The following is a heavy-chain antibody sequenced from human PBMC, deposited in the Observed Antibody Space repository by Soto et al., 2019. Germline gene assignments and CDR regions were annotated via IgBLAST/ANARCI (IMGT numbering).Heavy chain of an antibody. J-gene: IGHJ6*02. CDR1: GGSVNSGYYY. V-gene: IGHV4-61*01. Sequence: QVQLQESGPGLVKPSETLSLTCTVSGGSVNSGYYYWSWIRQPPGKGLEWIGYMYYSGSTNYNPSLKSRVTISVDTSKNQFSLKLSSVTAADTAVYYCARADSRYHDFWSGPMGLYGMDVWGQGTTVTVSS. CDR2: MYYSGST. D-gene: IGHD3-3*01. CDR3: ARADSRYHDFWSGPMGLYGMDV.